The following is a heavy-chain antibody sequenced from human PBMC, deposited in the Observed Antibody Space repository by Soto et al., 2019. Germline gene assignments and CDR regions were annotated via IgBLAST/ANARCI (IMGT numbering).Heavy chain of an antibody. D-gene: IGHD7-27*01. J-gene: IGHJ4*02. CDR1: GFTLSNYW. Sequence: SGGSLRLSCAASGFTLSNYWMTWVRQAPGKGLEWVANINKDGSQKNYVDSVKGRFTIARDNGQNSLSLQMNSLRVEDTAVYYCVRELGLAYWGQGALVTVSS. CDR3: VRELGLAY. V-gene: IGHV3-7*03. CDR2: INKDGSQK.